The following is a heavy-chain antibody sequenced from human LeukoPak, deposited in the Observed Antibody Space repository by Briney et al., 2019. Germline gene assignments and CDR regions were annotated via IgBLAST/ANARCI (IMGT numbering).Heavy chain of an antibody. J-gene: IGHJ5*02. CDR3: ASGPRNWFDP. CDR1: GGSISSGGYY. Sequence: SQTLSLTCTVSGGSISSGGYYWSWIRQHPGKGLEWIGYTYYSGSTYHNPSLKSRVTISVDTSKNQFSLKLSSVTAADTAVYYCASGPRNWFDPWGQGTLVTVSS. V-gene: IGHV4-31*03. CDR2: TYYSGST.